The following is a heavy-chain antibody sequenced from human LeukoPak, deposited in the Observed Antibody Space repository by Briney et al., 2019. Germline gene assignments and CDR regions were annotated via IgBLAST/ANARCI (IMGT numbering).Heavy chain of an antibody. Sequence: SETLSLTCTVSGGSLCSSSSFWTWIRRPAGKGLGWFGVFFTCGIPNYAPSLTSRVPISLDTSKNHFSLKLTPVPALDPPVFFCTRARNYDDSSDYYYEGDAFDIWGQGTMVTVSS. J-gene: IGHJ3*02. V-gene: IGHV4-61*10. CDR3: TRARNYDDSSDYYYEGDAFDI. CDR1: GGSLCSSSSF. D-gene: IGHD3-22*01. CDR2: FFTCGIP.